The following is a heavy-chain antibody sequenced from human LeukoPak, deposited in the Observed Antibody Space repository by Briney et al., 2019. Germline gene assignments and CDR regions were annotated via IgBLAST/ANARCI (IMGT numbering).Heavy chain of an antibody. D-gene: IGHD1-1*01. V-gene: IGHV3-53*01. CDR2: IYSGGAT. CDR3: ARARYNWKGPYYFDS. Sequence: GGSLRLSCAASGFTVSGDYMNWVRQAPGKGLECVSAIYSGGATYYADSVKGRFSISRDNSRNTVHLQMNSLRAEDTAVYYCARARYNWKGPYYFDSWGQGTLVTVSP. CDR1: GFTVSGDY. J-gene: IGHJ4*02.